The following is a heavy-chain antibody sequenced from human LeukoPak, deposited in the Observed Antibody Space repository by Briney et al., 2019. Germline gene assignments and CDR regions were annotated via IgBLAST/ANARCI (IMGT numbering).Heavy chain of an antibody. CDR2: IYYSVSP. CDR1: GGSSSSGDYY. CDR3: ARGQLAARIFDY. Sequence: SQTLSLTCTVSGGSSSSGDYYWSWIRQPPGKGLEWIGYIYYSVSPYYNPSLKSRVTISVDTSKNQFSLKLSSVTAAATAVYYCARGQLAARIFDYWGQGTLVTVSS. J-gene: IGHJ4*02. V-gene: IGHV4-30-4*08. D-gene: IGHD6-6*01.